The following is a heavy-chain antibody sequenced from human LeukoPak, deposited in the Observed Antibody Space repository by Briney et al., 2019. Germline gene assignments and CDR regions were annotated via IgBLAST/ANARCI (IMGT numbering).Heavy chain of an antibody. CDR3: ARFELRYYYDSSGYRGFDY. CDR1: GGSISSGDYY. J-gene: IGHJ4*02. CDR2: IYYSGST. D-gene: IGHD3-22*01. V-gene: IGHV4-30-4*01. Sequence: SETLSLTCTVSGGSISSGDYYWSWIRQPPGKGLEWIGYIYYSGSTYYSPSLKSRVTISVDTSKNQFSLKLSSVTAADTAVYYCARFELRYYYDSSGYRGFDYWGQGTLVTVSS.